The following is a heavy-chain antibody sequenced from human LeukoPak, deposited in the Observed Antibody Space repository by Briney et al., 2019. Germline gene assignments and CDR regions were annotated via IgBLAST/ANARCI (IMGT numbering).Heavy chain of an antibody. V-gene: IGHV3-23*01. CDR2: INDET. CDR3: AKGRSDSSTWYAGSH. CDR1: GFTFSNYA. J-gene: IGHJ4*02. D-gene: IGHD6-13*01. Sequence: PGGSLRLSCAASGFTFSNYAINWVRQAPGKGLEWVSGINDETYYADSVKGRFTISRDNSENTLYLQMGGLRAEDTAVYYCAKGRSDSSTWYAGSHWGQGTLVTVSS.